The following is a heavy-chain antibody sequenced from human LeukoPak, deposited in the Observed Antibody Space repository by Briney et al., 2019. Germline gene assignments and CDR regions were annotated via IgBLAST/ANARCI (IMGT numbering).Heavy chain of an antibody. CDR1: GGSITGDSYS. J-gene: IGHJ4*02. CDR2: IYYSGGT. V-gene: IGHV4-30-4*07. D-gene: IGHD5-12*01. CDR3: ASHSGGYAY. Sequence: SETLSLTCTVSGGSITGDSYSWRWIRQPPGKGLEWIGYIYYSGGTYYNPSLKSRVTISVDTSKNQFSLKVSSVTAADTAVYYCASHSGGYAYWGQGTLVTVSS.